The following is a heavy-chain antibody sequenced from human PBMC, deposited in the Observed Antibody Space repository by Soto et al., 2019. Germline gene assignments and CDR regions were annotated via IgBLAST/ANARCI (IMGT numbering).Heavy chain of an antibody. CDR2: IYPSDSDT. V-gene: IGHV5-51*01. J-gene: IGHJ4*02. CDR1: GYNFAGYW. D-gene: IGHD3-3*01. CDR3: ARGGVSTRTFDY. Sequence: PGEPLRISCKGAGYNFAGYWIAWVLQMPGKGLELMGIIYPSDSDTRYRPSFQGQVTISADKSISPAYLQWSSLRASDTAMYYCARGGVSTRTFDYWGQGTPVTVSS.